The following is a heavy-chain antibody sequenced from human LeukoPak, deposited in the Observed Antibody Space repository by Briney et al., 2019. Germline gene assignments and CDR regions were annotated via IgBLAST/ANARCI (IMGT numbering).Heavy chain of an antibody. V-gene: IGHV3-15*01. Sequence: GGSLRLSCAASGFTFSNAWMSWVRQAPGKGLEWVGRIKSKTDGGTTDYAAPVKGRFTISRDDSKNTLYLQMNSLKTEDTAVYYCTTDSEGSGSYYNVHYFDYWGQGTLVTVSS. CDR1: GFTFSNAW. CDR3: TTDSEGSGSYYNVHYFDY. CDR2: IKSKTDGGTT. J-gene: IGHJ4*02. D-gene: IGHD3-10*01.